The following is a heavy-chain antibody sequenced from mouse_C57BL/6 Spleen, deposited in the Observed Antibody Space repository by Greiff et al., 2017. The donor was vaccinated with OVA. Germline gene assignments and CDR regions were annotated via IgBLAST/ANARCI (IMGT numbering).Heavy chain of an antibody. D-gene: IGHD2-10*01. CDR3: ARPYSYYAMDY. V-gene: IGHV3-6*01. J-gene: IGHJ4*01. CDR2: ISYDGSN. CDR1: GYSITSGYY. Sequence: ESGPGLVKPSQSLSLTCSVTGYSITSGYYWNWIRQFPGNKLEWKGYISYDGSNNYNPSLKNRISITRDTSKNQFFLKLNSVTTEDTATYYCARPYSYYAMDYWGQGTSVTVSS.